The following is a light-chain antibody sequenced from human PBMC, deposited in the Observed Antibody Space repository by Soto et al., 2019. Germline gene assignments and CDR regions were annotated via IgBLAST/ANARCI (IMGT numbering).Light chain of an antibody. Sequence: EIVLTQSPATLSLSPGERATLSCRASESVSTYLAWYQQQPGQAPRLLIYDASNRATGIPARFSGGGSGTDFTLTISSLEPEDFAVYYCQQRSNWPSFGGGTKVEIK. J-gene: IGKJ4*01. CDR2: DAS. CDR1: ESVSTY. CDR3: QQRSNWPS. V-gene: IGKV3-11*01.